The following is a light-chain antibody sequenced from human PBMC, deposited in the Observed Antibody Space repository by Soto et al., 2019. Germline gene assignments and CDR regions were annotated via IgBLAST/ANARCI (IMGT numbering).Light chain of an antibody. CDR3: CAYSTSGTHV. V-gene: IGLV2-14*03. Sequence: QSALTQPASVSGSPGQSITFSCTGTSSDVGSYDYVSWHQQHPGKAPKLIIYDVNNRPSGVPSRFSGSKSGNTASLIISELQTEDEADYYCCAYSTSGTHVFGTGTKLTVL. J-gene: IGLJ1*01. CDR1: SSDVGSYDY. CDR2: DVN.